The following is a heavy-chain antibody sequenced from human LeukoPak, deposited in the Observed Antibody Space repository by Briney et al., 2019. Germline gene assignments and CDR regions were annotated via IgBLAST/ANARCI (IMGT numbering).Heavy chain of an antibody. CDR2: IYWNDDK. V-gene: IGHV2-5*01. J-gene: IGHJ4*02. CDR3: AHRGGYDSSGYHPYFDY. Sequence: SGPTLVNPTQTLTLTCTFSGFSLSTSGVGVGWIRQPPGKALEWLALIYWNDDKRYSPSLKSRLPITKDRSKNQVVLTMTNMDPVDTATYYCAHRGGYDSSGYHPYFDYWGQGTLVTVSS. D-gene: IGHD3-22*01. CDR1: GFSLSTSGVG.